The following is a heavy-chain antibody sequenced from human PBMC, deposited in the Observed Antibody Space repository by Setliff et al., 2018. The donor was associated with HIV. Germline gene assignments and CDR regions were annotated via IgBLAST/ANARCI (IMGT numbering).Heavy chain of an antibody. CDR3: AREVSSTPYYFNY. CDR1: GFTFSTYW. V-gene: IGHV3-7*05. CDR2: IKQDGSEK. D-gene: IGHD2-8*01. Sequence: PGGSLRLSCAASGFTFSTYWMSWVRQAPGKGLEWVANIKQDGSEKNYMDSVKGRFTISRDNAKNSLYLQMNSLRVEDTAVYYCAREVSSTPYYFNYWGQGTLVTVSS. J-gene: IGHJ4*02.